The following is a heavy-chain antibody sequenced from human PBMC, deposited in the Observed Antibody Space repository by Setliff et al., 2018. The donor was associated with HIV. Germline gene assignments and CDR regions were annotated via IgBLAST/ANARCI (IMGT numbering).Heavy chain of an antibody. Sequence: SETLSLTCTVSGASIGRRSDCGGXXXXXXGKGXGVIGXXXXXXXTYYNPSLKIRVTISVETSKNQFSLKLSSVTAADTAVYYCARHSITLVVGVPETDXXFDIWGQGTMVTVSS. CDR1: GASIGRRSDC. D-gene: IGHD3-22*01. J-gene: IGHJ3*02. CDR2: XXXXXXT. V-gene: IGHV4-39*01. CDR3: ARHSITLVVGVPETDXXFDI.